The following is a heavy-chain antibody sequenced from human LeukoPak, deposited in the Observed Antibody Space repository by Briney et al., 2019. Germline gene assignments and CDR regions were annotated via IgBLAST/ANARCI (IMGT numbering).Heavy chain of an antibody. CDR2: ISGSGNYT. V-gene: IGHV3-11*06. J-gene: IGHJ4*02. CDR1: GFTFNNYY. D-gene: IGHD2-15*01. Sequence: GGSLRLSCEASGFTFNNYYINWIGQTPGKGLQWISYISGSGNYTKYADFVKGRFIISRDNDKKSLYLQMNNVAVEDTGVYYCARGGPFDYWGQGVLVTVSS. CDR3: ARGGPFDY.